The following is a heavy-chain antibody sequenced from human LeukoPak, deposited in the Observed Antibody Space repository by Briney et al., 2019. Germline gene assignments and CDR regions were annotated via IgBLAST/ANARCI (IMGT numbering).Heavy chain of an antibody. D-gene: IGHD3-10*01. V-gene: IGHV3-48*04. CDR1: GFTFSTYN. J-gene: IGHJ4*02. Sequence: GGSLRLSCAASGFTFSTYNMNWVRQAPGKGLEWLSFINTNSRSTYYADSVKGRFTVSRDNAKNSLYLQMSSLRAEDTAVYYCAREGSGSYLFLWGQGTLVTVSS. CDR2: INTNSRST. CDR3: AREGSGSYLFL.